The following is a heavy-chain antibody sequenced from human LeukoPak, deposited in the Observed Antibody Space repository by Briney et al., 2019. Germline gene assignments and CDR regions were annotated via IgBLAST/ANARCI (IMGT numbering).Heavy chain of an antibody. CDR1: GFTFSSYG. V-gene: IGHV3-30*03. D-gene: IGHD3-16*01. CDR2: ISYDGSNK. CDR3: ARGGQTY. J-gene: IGHJ4*01. Sequence: GGSLRLSCAASGFTFSSYGMPWVRQAPGKGLEWVAVISYDGSNKYYADSVKGRFTISRDNSKNTLYLQMNSLRAEDTAVYYCARGGQTYWGQGTLVTVSS.